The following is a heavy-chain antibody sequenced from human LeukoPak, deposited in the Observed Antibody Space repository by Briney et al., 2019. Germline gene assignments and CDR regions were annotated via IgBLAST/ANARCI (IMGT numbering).Heavy chain of an antibody. Sequence: GESLKISCKGSGYSFTTYWIGWVRQMPGKGLEWMGIIYPGDSDTRYSPSFQGQVTISADKSIRTAYLQWSSLKASDTAMYYCARRLEPNGYYYYAMDVWGQGTTVTVSS. J-gene: IGHJ6*02. D-gene: IGHD1-1*01. V-gene: IGHV5-51*01. CDR2: IYPGDSDT. CDR1: GYSFTTYW. CDR3: ARRLEPNGYYYYAMDV.